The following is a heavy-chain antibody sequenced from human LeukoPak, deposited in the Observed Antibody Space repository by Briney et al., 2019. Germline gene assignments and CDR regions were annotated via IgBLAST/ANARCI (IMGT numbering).Heavy chain of an antibody. J-gene: IGHJ4*02. CDR1: GYTFTGYY. CDR2: INPNSGGT. Sequence: ASVKVSCKASGYTFTGYYMHWVRQAPGQGLEWMGWINPNSGGTNYAQKFQGRVTMTRDTSISTAYMELSRLRSDDTAVYYCARDPGAYGYYTYYFDYWGQGTLVTVSS. CDR3: ARDPGAYGYYTYYFDY. V-gene: IGHV1-2*02. D-gene: IGHD3-22*01.